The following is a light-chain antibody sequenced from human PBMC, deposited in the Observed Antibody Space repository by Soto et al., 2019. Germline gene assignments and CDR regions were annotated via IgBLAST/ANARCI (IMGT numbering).Light chain of an antibody. CDR3: QQYGSSPQT. CDR1: QSVSSSY. Sequence: TVLTQFPGSLSLSPGERATLSCRASQSVSSSYLAWYQQKPGQAPRLLIYGASSRATGIPDRFSGSGSGTDFTLTISRLEPEDFAVYYCQQYGSSPQTFGQGTKVDIK. CDR2: GAS. V-gene: IGKV3-20*01. J-gene: IGKJ1*01.